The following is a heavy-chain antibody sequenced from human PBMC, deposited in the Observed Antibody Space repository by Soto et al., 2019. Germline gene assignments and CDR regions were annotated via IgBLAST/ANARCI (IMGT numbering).Heavy chain of an antibody. Sequence: SVKVSCKASGYTFTSYGISWVRQAPVQGLEWMGWISAYNGNTNYAQKLQGRVTMTTDTSTSTAYMELRSLRSDDTAVYYCARDRRDYYDSSGYYFDYWGQGTLVTVSS. CDR2: ISAYNGNT. V-gene: IGHV1-18*01. D-gene: IGHD3-22*01. J-gene: IGHJ4*02. CDR3: ARDRRDYYDSSGYYFDY. CDR1: GYTFTSYG.